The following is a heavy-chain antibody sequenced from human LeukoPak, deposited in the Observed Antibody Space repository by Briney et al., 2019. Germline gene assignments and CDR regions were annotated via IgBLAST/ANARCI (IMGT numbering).Heavy chain of an antibody. CDR2: IIPIFGTA. J-gene: IGHJ4*02. D-gene: IGHD3-22*01. V-gene: IGHV1-69*05. CDR3: ARGGDYYDSSGYYYGLDY. CDR1: GGTFSSYA. Sequence: SVKVSCKASGGTFSSYAISWVRQAPGQGLEWMGGIIPIFGTASYAQKFQGRVTMTRDTSTSTVYMELSSLRSEDTAVYYCARGGDYYDSSGYYYGLDYWGQGTLVTVSS.